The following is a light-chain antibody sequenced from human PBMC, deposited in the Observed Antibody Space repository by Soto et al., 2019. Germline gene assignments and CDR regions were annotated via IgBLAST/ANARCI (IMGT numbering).Light chain of an antibody. V-gene: IGLV1-40*01. J-gene: IGLJ1*01. CDR3: LSYHRRLSGSTYV. CDR2: GNS. Sequence: HSVLTQPPSVSGAPGQRVTISCTGSSSNIGAGYDVHWYQKLPGTASKLLIYGNSNRPSGVPYRFSGSKSGTSASLAITGLQAEDEADYFILSYHRRLSGSTYVCCTGIDVTVL. CDR1: SSNIGAGYD.